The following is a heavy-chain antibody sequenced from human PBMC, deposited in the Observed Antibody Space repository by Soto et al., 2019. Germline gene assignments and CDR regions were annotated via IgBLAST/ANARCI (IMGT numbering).Heavy chain of an antibody. D-gene: IGHD6-13*01. J-gene: IGHJ6*02. Sequence: QVQLQESGPGLVKPSQTLSLTCTVSGGSISSGDYYWSWIRQPPGKGLEWIGYIYYSGSTYYNPSLKSRVTISVDTSKNQFSLKLSSVTAADTAVYYCARVSSSSPIINYYYGMDVWGQGTTVTVSS. CDR3: ARVSSSSPIINYYYGMDV. CDR2: IYYSGST. CDR1: GGSISSGDYY. V-gene: IGHV4-30-4*01.